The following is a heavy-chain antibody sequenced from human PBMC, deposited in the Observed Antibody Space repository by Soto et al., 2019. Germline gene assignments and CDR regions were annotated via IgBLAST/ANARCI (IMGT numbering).Heavy chain of an antibody. V-gene: IGHV4-61*08. CDR1: GDSVNSGAYX. CDR2: IYVDGLT. CDR3: ARIKWYKCTHARYSTADCYYRWFDH. Sequence: PSETLSLTGSVFGDSVNSGAYXXXCVRQDSVEGVSWNGHIYVDGLTNYNPSLKDRVTMSLDTSMNQVYLKLPSVTAADAAVYFCARIKWYKCTHARYSTADCYYRWFDHWGQGTQVTVSS. D-gene: IGHD2-21*02. J-gene: IGHJ5*02.